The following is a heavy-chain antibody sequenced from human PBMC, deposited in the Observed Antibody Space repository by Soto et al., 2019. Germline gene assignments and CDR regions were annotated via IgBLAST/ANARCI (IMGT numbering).Heavy chain of an antibody. V-gene: IGHV1-2*04. J-gene: IGHJ6*03. CDR3: ARESGGATATLDYYYFYMDV. Sequence: QVQLVQSGAVVKEPGASVTVSCRASGDRFTDYYMHWVRQAPGQGLEWMGWINPNSGVTKYAQKFQGWVTMTRDTSIRTVYMQLSRLRFDDTAIYYCARESGGATATLDYYYFYMDVWGTGTTVTVSS. CDR2: INPNSGVT. D-gene: IGHD5-12*01. CDR1: GDRFTDYY.